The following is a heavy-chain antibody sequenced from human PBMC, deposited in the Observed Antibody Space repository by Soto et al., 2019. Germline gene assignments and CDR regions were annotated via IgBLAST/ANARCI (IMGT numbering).Heavy chain of an antibody. CDR1: GFSLRSSG. Sequence: QLHVVESGGGVVQSGTSLRLSCVASGFSLRSSGMHWLRQAPGKGLEWVATSSYDGNHDWYAESVEGRFTISRDNCDNKVYLQMDRLREEDTAVYFCAKERADIVLTPHATSGMDVWGQGATVTVSS. D-gene: IGHD2-8*02. V-gene: IGHV3-30*18. CDR3: AKERADIVLTPHATSGMDV. J-gene: IGHJ6*02. CDR2: SSYDGNHD.